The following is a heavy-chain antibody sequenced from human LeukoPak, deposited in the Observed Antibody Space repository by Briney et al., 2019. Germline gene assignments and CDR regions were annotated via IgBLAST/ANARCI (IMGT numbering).Heavy chain of an antibody. Sequence: SVKVSCKASGGTFSSYAISWVRQAPGQGLEWMGGIIPIFGTADYAQKFQGRVTITADESTSTAYMELSSLRSEDTAVYYCARGGVEATLVDYWGQGTLVTVSS. CDR1: GGTFSSYA. J-gene: IGHJ4*02. V-gene: IGHV1-69*13. CDR3: ARGGVEATLVDY. D-gene: IGHD1-26*01. CDR2: IIPIFGTA.